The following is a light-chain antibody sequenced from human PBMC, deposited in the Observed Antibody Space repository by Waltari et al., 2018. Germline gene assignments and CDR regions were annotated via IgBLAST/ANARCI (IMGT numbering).Light chain of an antibody. CDR3: QTGGHGTWV. CDR2: VNSDGSH. CDR1: SGHSSNI. Sequence: QLVLTQSPSASASLGASVKLTCTLSSGHSSNILAWHQQQPEKGPRYLMKVNSDGSHSKGDEIPARFSGASSGAERYLTISSLQAEDEADYYCQTGGHGTWVFGGGTKLTVL. V-gene: IGLV4-69*01. J-gene: IGLJ3*02.